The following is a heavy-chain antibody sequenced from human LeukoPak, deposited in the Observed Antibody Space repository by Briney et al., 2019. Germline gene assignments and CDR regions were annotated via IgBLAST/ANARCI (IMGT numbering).Heavy chain of an antibody. CDR2: IYYSGST. D-gene: IGHD2-21*02. CDR3: ASRRYCGGDCRGDAEY. J-gene: IGHJ4*02. CDR1: GGSVSSGSYY. V-gene: IGHV4-61*01. Sequence: SETLSLTCTVSGGSVSSGSYYWRWIRQPPGKGLEWIGYIYYSGSTNYNPSLKSRVTISVDTSKNQFSLKLSSVTAADTAVYYCASRRYCGGDCRGDAEYWGQGTLVTVSS.